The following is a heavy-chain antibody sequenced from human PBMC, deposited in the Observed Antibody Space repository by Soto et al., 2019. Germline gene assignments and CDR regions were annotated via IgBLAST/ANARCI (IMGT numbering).Heavy chain of an antibody. D-gene: IGHD6-19*01. V-gene: IGHV1-69*12. CDR2: IIPVFGTS. CDR3: AKDAETSGWYHFFDY. J-gene: IGHJ4*02. Sequence: VQLVQSGAEVKKPGSSVKVSCKVSGGTLSSYSISWVRQAPGQGLEWMGGIIPVFGTSNHAQKFQGRVTFTADESVNTVYMEVGSLRGEDTAVYYCAKDAETSGWYHFFDYWGQGTLVTVSS. CDR1: GGTLSSYS.